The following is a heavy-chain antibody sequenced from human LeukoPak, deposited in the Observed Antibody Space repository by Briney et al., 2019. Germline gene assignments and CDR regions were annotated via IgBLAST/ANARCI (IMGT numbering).Heavy chain of an antibody. J-gene: IGHJ4*02. D-gene: IGHD1-26*01. CDR3: TRVAGSGSVD. CDR2: INSDGSTT. Sequence: GGSLRLSCAASGFTFSSYWMHWVRQAPGKGLVWVSRINSDGSTTSYADSVKGRFTISRDNAKNTLHLQMNSLRAEDTAVYYCTRVAGSGSVDWGQGTLVTVSS. CDR1: GFTFSSYW. V-gene: IGHV3-74*01.